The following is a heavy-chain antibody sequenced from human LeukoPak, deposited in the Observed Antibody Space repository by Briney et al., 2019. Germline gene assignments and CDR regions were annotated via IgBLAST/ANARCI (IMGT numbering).Heavy chain of an antibody. CDR2: ISSSGSTI. D-gene: IGHD6-13*01. CDR1: GSTFSSYE. Sequence: GGSLRLSCAASGSTFSSYEMNWVRQAPGKGLEWVSYISSSGSTIYYADSVKGRFTISRDNAKNSLYLQMNSLRAEDTAVYYCASRAAAGPYYYYYGMDVWGQGTTVTVSS. V-gene: IGHV3-48*03. CDR3: ASRAAAGPYYYYYGMDV. J-gene: IGHJ6*02.